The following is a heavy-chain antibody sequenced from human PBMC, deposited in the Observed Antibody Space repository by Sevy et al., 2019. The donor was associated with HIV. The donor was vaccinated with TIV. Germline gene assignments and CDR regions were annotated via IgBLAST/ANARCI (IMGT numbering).Heavy chain of an antibody. CDR2: ISPSSGNT. D-gene: IGHD7-27*01. Sequence: ASVKVFCKASGYSFTTYGISWVRQAPGQGLEWMGWISPSSGNTDFAREFQGRTTLTTETSTSTAYMELRSLTSDDTAVYYCARVGNLNWVPFDYWGQGTLVTVSS. V-gene: IGHV1-18*01. CDR1: GYSFTTYG. J-gene: IGHJ4*02. CDR3: ARVGNLNWVPFDY.